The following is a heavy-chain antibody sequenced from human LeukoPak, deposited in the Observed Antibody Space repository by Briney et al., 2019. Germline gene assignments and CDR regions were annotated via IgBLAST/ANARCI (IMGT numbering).Heavy chain of an antibody. J-gene: IGHJ4*02. CDR3: ARVMGRYCSSTSCYVDY. Sequence: PGRSLRLSCAASGITFSSYAMHWVRQAPGKGLEWVAVISYDGSNKYYADSVKGRFTISRDNSKNTLYLQMNSLRAEDTAVYYCARVMGRYCSSTSCYVDYWAREPWSPSPQ. D-gene: IGHD2-2*01. CDR2: ISYDGSNK. CDR1: GITFSSYA. V-gene: IGHV3-30*04.